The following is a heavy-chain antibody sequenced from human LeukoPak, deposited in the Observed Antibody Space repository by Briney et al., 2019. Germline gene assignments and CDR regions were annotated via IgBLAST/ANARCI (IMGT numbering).Heavy chain of an antibody. CDR2: ISYDGSNK. CDR1: GFTFSSYA. CDR3: ARDPGQLLWGAFDY. D-gene: IGHD2-2*01. J-gene: IGHJ4*02. Sequence: PVGSLRLSCAASGFTFSSYAMHWVRQAPGKGLEWVAVISYDGSNKYYADSVKGRFTISRDNSKNTLYLQMNSLRAEDTAVYYCARDPGQLLWGAFDYWGQGTLVTVSS. V-gene: IGHV3-30-3*01.